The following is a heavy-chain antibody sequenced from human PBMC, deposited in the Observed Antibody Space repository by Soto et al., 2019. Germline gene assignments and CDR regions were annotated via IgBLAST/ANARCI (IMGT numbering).Heavy chain of an antibody. CDR1: GFSLSTSGVG. CDR3: AHRPPWRGPYDIPRPWFDP. J-gene: IGHJ5*02. V-gene: IGHV2-5*02. D-gene: IGHD3-9*01. Sequence: SGPTLVNPTQTLTLTCTFSGFSLSTSGVGVGWIRQPPGKALGWLALIYWDDDKRYSPSLKSRLTITKDTSKNQVVLTMTNMDPVDTATYYCAHRPPWRGPYDIPRPWFDPWGQGTLVTVSS. CDR2: IYWDDDK.